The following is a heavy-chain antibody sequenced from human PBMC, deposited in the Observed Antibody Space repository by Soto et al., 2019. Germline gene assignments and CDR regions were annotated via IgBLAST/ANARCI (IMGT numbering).Heavy chain of an antibody. CDR1: GFTFSSYG. CDR2: ISYDGNNK. V-gene: IGHV3-30*18. CDR3: AKDQDKGGAIYYFDY. J-gene: IGHJ4*02. Sequence: QVQLVESGGGVVQPGGSLRLSCAASGFTFSSYGMHWVRQAPGKGLEWVAVISYDGNNKYHADSVKGRFTISRDNSKNTLYLQMNSLRAEDTAVYYCAKDQDKGGAIYYFDYWGQGTLVTVSS. D-gene: IGHD3-16*02.